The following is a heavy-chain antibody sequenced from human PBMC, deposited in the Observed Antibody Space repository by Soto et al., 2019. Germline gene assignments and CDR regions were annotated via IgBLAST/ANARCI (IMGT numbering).Heavy chain of an antibody. V-gene: IGHV1-46*01. Sequence: GASVKVSCKASGYTFTSYYIHWVRQAPGQGLEWMGIINPSGGSTTYAQKFQGRVTMTRDTSTSTVYMELSSLRSEDTAVYYCARDALVRYYGSGSYYKADYYGMDVWGQGTTVTVSS. J-gene: IGHJ6*02. CDR2: INPSGGST. D-gene: IGHD3-10*01. CDR1: GYTFTSYY. CDR3: ARDALVRYYGSGSYYKADYYGMDV.